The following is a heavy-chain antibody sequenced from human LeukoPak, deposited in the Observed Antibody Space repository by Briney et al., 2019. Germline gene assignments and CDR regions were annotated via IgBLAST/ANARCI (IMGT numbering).Heavy chain of an antibody. Sequence: SETLSLTCTVSGGSISSYYWSWIRQPPGKGLEWIGSIYYSGSTYYNPSLKSRVTISVDTSKNQFSLKLSSVTAADTAVYYCARKSRGRNWFDPWGQGTLVTVSS. J-gene: IGHJ5*02. D-gene: IGHD3-10*01. CDR2: IYYSGST. CDR1: GGSISSYY. CDR3: ARKSRGRNWFDP. V-gene: IGHV4-59*05.